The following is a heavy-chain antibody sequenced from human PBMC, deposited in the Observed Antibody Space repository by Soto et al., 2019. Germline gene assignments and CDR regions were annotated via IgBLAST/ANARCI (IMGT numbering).Heavy chain of an antibody. D-gene: IGHD3-3*01. J-gene: IGHJ6*02. CDR2: IYYSGST. CDR1: GGSVSSGSYY. CDR3: ARAPGYYDFWSGYYTHFYGMDV. V-gene: IGHV4-61*01. Sequence: SETLSLTCTVSGGSVSSGSYYWSWIRQPPGKGLEWIGYIYYSGSTNYNPSLKSRVTISVDTSKNQFSLKLSSVTAADTAVYYCARAPGYYDFWSGYYTHFYGMDVWGQGTTVTVSS.